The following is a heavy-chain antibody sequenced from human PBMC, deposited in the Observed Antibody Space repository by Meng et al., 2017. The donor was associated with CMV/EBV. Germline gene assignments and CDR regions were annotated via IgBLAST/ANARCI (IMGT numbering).Heavy chain of an antibody. CDR1: CGSISSYY. Sequence: QEPGPGLGKPSETLSSTCTVSCGSISSYYWSWIRQPAGKGLEWIGRIYTSGSTNYNPSLQSRVTMSVDTSKNQFSLKLSSVTAADTAVYYCAKSSEQNWNYGGWYFDLWGRGTLVTVSS. J-gene: IGHJ2*01. V-gene: IGHV4-4*07. D-gene: IGHD1-7*01. CDR2: IYTSGST. CDR3: AKSSEQNWNYGGWYFDL.